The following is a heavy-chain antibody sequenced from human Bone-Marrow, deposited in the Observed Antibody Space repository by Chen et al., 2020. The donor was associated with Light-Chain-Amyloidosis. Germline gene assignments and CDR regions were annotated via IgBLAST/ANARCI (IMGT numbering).Heavy chain of an antibody. CDR2: ISSSGGNK. J-gene: IGHJ4*02. CDR1: GFTFSSYS. D-gene: IGHD6-19*01. V-gene: IGHV3-21*01. CDR3: ARDPIAVAGGGSFDY. Sequence: EVQLVESGGGLVKPGGSLRLSCAASGFTFSSYSMNWVRQAPGKGLEGVSSISSSGGNKYYADSGKGRFTISRDNAKNSLYLQMNSLRAEDTAVYYCARDPIAVAGGGSFDYWGQGALVTVSS.